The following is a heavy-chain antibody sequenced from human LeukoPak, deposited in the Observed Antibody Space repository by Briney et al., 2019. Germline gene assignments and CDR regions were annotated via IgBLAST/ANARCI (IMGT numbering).Heavy chain of an antibody. CDR2: IYSSGST. Sequence: KSSETLSLTCSVSGASISTWYWGWIRQPAGKGLEWIGRIYSSGSTNYNPSLKSRIAMSMDTSKNQFSLKLSSVTAADTAMYYCARHSHVWAARPQAAFDIWGQGTMVTVSS. D-gene: IGHD6-6*01. J-gene: IGHJ3*02. CDR1: GASISTWY. V-gene: IGHV4-4*07. CDR3: ARHSHVWAARPQAAFDI.